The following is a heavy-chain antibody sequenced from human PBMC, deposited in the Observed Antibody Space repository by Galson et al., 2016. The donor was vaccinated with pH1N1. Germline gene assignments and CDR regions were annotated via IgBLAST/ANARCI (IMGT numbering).Heavy chain of an antibody. J-gene: IGHJ4*02. D-gene: IGHD4/OR15-4a*01. CDR3: VRAVGAVEAF. V-gene: IGHV3-7*01. CDR2: IKHDGSQK. Sequence: SLRLSCAGSGFTFINYWMHWVRQAPGKGLEWVANIKHDGSQKYYVDSVKGRFTISRDNAKNSLYLQMNSLRAEDTAVYYCVRAVGAVEAFWGQGTLVTVSS. CDR1: GFTFINYW.